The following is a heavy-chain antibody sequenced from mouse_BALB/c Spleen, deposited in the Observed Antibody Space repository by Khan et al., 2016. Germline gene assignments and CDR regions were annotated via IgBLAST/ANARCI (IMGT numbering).Heavy chain of an antibody. CDR3: AYDGDYAWFPY. V-gene: IGHV3-2*02. D-gene: IGHD2-3*01. CDR1: GYSITSDYA. CDR2: IRYSGIT. J-gene: IGHJ3*01. Sequence: EVQLQESGPGLVKPSQSLSLTCTVTGYSITSDYAWNWIRQFPGNQLEWMGYIRYSGITSYNPSLKSRLSITRDTSKHQFFLQLISVTTEDTATYYCAYDGDYAWFPYWGQGTLVTVSA.